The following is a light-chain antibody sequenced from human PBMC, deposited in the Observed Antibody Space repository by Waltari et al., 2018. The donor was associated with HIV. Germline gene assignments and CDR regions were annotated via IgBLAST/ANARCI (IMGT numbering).Light chain of an antibody. V-gene: IGLV2-11*01. CDR2: DVS. CDR3: CSYAGSYTWV. J-gene: IGLJ3*02. CDR1: STAVGGYNY. Sequence: QSALTQPRSVSGSPGKSVTISCTGTSTAVGGYNYVSWYQQHPGKVPKLLIYDVSKRPSGVPDRFSGSKSGNTASLTISGLQAEDEADYYCCSYAGSYTWVFGGGTKLTVL.